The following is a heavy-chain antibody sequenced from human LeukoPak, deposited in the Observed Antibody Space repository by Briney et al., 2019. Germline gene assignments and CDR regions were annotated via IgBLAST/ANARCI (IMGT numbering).Heavy chain of an antibody. V-gene: IGHV3-53*05. CDR1: GFPVGSYY. D-gene: IGHD5-18*01. J-gene: IGHJ4*02. Sequence: PGGSLRLSCEASGFPVGSYYLTWVRQAPGKGLEWVSAIYKGGTTYYADSVKGRFTISRDNSKNTLYLQMNSLRAEDTAVYYCAKVHYSYGYFDYWGQGTLVTVSS. CDR3: AKVHYSYGYFDY. CDR2: IYKGGTT.